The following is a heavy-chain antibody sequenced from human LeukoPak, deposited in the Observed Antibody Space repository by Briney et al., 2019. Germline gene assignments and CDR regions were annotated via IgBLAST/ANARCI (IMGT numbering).Heavy chain of an antibody. D-gene: IGHD2-2*01. Sequence: PGGSLRLSCAASGFTFSSYWMSWVRQAPGKGLEWVANIKQDGSEKYYVDSVKGRFTISRDNAKNSLYLQMNSLRAEDTAVYYCARRGRGQLLFAFDIWGQGTMVTVSS. CDR2: IKQDGSEK. J-gene: IGHJ3*02. CDR3: ARRGRGQLLFAFDI. V-gene: IGHV3-7*01. CDR1: GFTFSSYW.